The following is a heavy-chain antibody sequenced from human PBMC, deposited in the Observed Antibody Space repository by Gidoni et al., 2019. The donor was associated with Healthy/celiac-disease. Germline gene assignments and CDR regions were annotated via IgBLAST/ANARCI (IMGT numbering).Heavy chain of an antibody. D-gene: IGHD5-18*01. J-gene: IGHJ6*02. CDR1: GGTFSSYN. CDR2: IIPILGKA. CDR3: ARKVPGTAMVTNYGMDV. Sequence: QVQLVQSGAEVKKPGSSAKVSCKASGGTFSSYNISWVRQAPGQGLEWMGRIIPILGKANYAQKFKGGVTITADKSTSTAYMELGSLGSEDAAVYYCARKVPGTAMVTNYGMDVWGQGTTVTVSS. V-gene: IGHV1-69*02.